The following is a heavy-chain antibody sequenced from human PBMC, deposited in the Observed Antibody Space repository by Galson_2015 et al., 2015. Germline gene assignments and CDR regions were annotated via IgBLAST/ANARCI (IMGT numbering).Heavy chain of an antibody. Sequence: SLRLSCAASGFTFSSYAMSWVRQAPGKGLEWVSAISGSGGSTYYADSVKGRFTISRDNSKNTPYLQMNSLRAEDTAVYYCAKDPGAVAGSNYFDYWGQGTLVTVSS. CDR1: GFTFSSYA. D-gene: IGHD6-19*01. CDR2: ISGSGGST. J-gene: IGHJ4*02. V-gene: IGHV3-23*01. CDR3: AKDPGAVAGSNYFDY.